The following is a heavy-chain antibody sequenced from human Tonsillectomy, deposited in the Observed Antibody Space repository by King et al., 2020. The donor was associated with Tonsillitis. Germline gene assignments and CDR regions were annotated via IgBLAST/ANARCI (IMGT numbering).Heavy chain of an antibody. CDR3: AATPLYIRVDYYYGMDV. CDR1: GFTFSTLS. CDR2: INSDSETI. Sequence: VQLVESGGGLVQPGGSLRLSCAASGFTFSTLSMTWVRQAPGKGLEWVSYINSDSETIYYADSVKGRFTISRDNAKNSLYLQLNRLRAEDTAVYYCAATPLYIRVDYYYGMDVWGQGTTVTVSS. V-gene: IGHV3-48*01. D-gene: IGHD3-3*02. J-gene: IGHJ6*02.